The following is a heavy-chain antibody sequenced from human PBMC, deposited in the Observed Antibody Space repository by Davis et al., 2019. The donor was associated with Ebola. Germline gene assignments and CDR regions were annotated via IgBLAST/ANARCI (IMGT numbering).Heavy chain of an antibody. V-gene: IGHV3-7*01. CDR1: GFTFSDYY. CDR2: IKQDGSEK. CDR3: ARDWVIGEFFSAFDI. Sequence: GESLKISCAASGFTFSDYYMSWIRQAPGKGLEWVANIKQDGSEKYYVDSVKGRFTISRDNAKNSLYLQMNSLRAEDTAVYYCARDWVIGEFFSAFDIWGQGTMVTVSS. J-gene: IGHJ3*02. D-gene: IGHD2-21*01.